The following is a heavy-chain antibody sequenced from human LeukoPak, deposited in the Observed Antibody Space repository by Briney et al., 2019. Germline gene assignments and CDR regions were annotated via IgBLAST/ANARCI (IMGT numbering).Heavy chain of an antibody. D-gene: IGHD6-19*01. CDR2: IHYSGST. CDR1: GGSISSYY. CDR3: ARLASSGWYFDF. J-gene: IGHJ4*02. Sequence: SETLSLTCTVSGGSISSYYWSWIRQSPGKGLEWIGYIHYSGSTNYNPSLRSRVTISVDMSKNQFSLKLSSVTAADTAVYYCARLASSGWYFDFWGQGTLVTVSS. V-gene: IGHV4-59*08.